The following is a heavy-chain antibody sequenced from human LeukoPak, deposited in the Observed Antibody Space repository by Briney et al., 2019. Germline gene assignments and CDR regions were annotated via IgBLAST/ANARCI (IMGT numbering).Heavy chain of an antibody. Sequence: SETLSLTCAVYGGSFSGYYWSWIRQPPGKGLEWIGEINHSGSTNYNPSLKSRVTISVDTSKNQFSLKLSSVTAADTAVYYCARVVDYYDSSGYSDFDYWGQGTLVTVSS. D-gene: IGHD3-22*01. J-gene: IGHJ4*02. CDR1: GGSFSGYY. CDR3: ARVVDYYDSSGYSDFDY. CDR2: INHSGST. V-gene: IGHV4-34*01.